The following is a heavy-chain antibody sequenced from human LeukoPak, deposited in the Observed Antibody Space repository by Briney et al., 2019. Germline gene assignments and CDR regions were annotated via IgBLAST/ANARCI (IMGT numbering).Heavy chain of an antibody. CDR3: AREKYSGSYYDY. D-gene: IGHD1-26*01. Sequence: PGGSLRLSCAASGFIFSVYRMNWVRQAPGKGLEWLSYISSGSSIIYYADSVKGRFTVSRDDAKNSLFLQLNSLRVEDTAVYYCAREKYSGSYYDYWGHATLVTVSS. CDR1: GFIFSVYR. J-gene: IGHJ4*03. V-gene: IGHV3-48*01. CDR2: ISSGSSII.